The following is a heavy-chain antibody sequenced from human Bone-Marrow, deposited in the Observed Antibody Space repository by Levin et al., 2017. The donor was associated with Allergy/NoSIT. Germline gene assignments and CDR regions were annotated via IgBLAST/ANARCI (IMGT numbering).Heavy chain of an antibody. Sequence: GGSLRLSCAAAGLRVSSNYMSWVRLAPGKGLEWVSVIYRDDTTYYAESVKGRFIISRDDSRNMLYLQMNSLRAEDTAFYFCARMYYYNIDRNHFQHWGQGTLVTVSS. D-gene: IGHD3-22*01. J-gene: IGHJ1*01. CDR2: IYRDDTT. CDR1: GLRVSSNY. V-gene: IGHV3-53*01. CDR3: ARMYYYNIDRNHFQH.